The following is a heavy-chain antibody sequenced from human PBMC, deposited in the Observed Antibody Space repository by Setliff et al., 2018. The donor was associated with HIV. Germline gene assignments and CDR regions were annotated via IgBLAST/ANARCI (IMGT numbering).Heavy chain of an antibody. CDR3: ARGTVGSTFLHNDY. V-gene: IGHV3-20*04. CDR1: GFTFSTYW. CDR2: ISWNGGTT. Sequence: GGSLRLSCAPYGFTFSTYWMGWVRHAAGKGLEWVSGISWNGGTTGYTDSVKGRFTISRDNAKNSLYLQMNSLRAEDTAMYYCARGTVGSTFLHNDYWGQGTLVTVSS. D-gene: IGHD1-26*01. J-gene: IGHJ4*02.